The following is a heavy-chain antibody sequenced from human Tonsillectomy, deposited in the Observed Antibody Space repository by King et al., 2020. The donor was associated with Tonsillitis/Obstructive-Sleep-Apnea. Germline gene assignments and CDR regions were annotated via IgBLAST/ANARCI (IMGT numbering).Heavy chain of an antibody. V-gene: IGHV3-66*01. Sequence: VQLVESGGGLVQPGGSLRLSCKVSGFTLSSSYMSWVRRAPGKGLEWVLVFFVVGMTYSAVSVQGRFSMSTDNSKNTLFLQMNSLRAEDTALYYCVKDVYCSGGTCYTTYWGQGTLVTVSS. CDR3: VKDVYCSGGTCYTTY. CDR1: GFTLSSSY. D-gene: IGHD2-15*01. CDR2: FFVVGMT. J-gene: IGHJ4*02.